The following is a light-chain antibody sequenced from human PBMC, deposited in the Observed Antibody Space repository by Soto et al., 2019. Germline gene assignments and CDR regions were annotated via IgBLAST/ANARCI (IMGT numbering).Light chain of an antibody. Sequence: QSALTQPPSASGSPGQSVTISCTGTSSDVGDYNYVSWYQQHPGKAPKLMIYDVSNRPSGVSNRFSGSKSGNTASLTISGLQAEDEADYYCSSYTSSSPVVFGGGTKLTVL. J-gene: IGLJ2*01. CDR3: SSYTSSSPVV. CDR1: SSDVGDYNY. CDR2: DVS. V-gene: IGLV2-14*01.